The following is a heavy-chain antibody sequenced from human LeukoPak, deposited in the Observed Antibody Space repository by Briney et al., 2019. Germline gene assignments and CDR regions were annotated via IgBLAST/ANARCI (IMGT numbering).Heavy chain of an antibody. CDR2: ISAYNGNT. CDR1: GYTFTSYG. Sequence: ASVKVSCKASGYTFTSYGISWVRQAPGQGLEWMGWISAYNGNTNYAQKLQGRVTMTTDTSTSTAYMELSRLRSDDTAVYYCARGGDCSDTSCYSVDSWGQGTLVTVS. J-gene: IGHJ4*02. V-gene: IGHV1-18*01. D-gene: IGHD2-15*01. CDR3: ARGGDCSDTSCYSVDS.